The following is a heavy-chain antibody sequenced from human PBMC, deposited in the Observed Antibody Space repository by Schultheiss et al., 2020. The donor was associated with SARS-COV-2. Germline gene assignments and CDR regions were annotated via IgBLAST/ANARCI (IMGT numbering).Heavy chain of an antibody. D-gene: IGHD6-13*01. CDR1: GYTFTSYD. Sequence: ASVKVSCKASGYTFTSYDINWVRQATGQGLEWMGWISAYNGNTNYAQKFQGRVTMTRDTSISTAYMELSRLRSDDTAVYYCATSSSWYLGFDYWGQGTLVTVSS. CDR2: ISAYNGNT. V-gene: IGHV1-2*02. J-gene: IGHJ4*02. CDR3: ATSSSWYLGFDY.